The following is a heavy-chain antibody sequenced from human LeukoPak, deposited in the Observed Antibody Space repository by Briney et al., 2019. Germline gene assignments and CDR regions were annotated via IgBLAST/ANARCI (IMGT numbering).Heavy chain of an antibody. V-gene: IGHV4-59*01. J-gene: IGHJ6*04. D-gene: IGHD6-19*01. CDR3: ASSGFIYYCGMDV. CDR1: GGSISYYY. CDR2: ISYSGST. Sequence: SETLTFTCTAPGGSISYYYWSWLRQPPGNGLEWVGNISYSGSTNYNPSLKSRVTISVDTSKNQFSLKLSSVTAADTAVYYCASSGFIYYCGMDVWGKGTTATVS.